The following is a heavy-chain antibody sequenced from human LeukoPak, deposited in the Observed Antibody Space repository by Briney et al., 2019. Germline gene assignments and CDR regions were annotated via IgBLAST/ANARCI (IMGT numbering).Heavy chain of an antibody. D-gene: IGHD1-26*01. J-gene: IGHJ6*03. CDR2: ISSSSSYI. CDR1: GFTFSSYS. V-gene: IGHV3-21*01. CDR3: AGPVSGYYYYMDV. Sequence: PGGSLRLSCAASGFTFSSYSMNWVRQAPGKGLEWVSSISSSSSYIYYADSVKGRFTISRDNAKNSLYLQMNSLRAEDTAVYYCAGPVSGYYYYMDVWGKGTTVTVSS.